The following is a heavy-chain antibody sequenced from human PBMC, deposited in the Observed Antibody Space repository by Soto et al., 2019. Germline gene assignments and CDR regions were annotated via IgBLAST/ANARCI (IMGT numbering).Heavy chain of an antibody. V-gene: IGHV1-69*01. CDR3: ARENCSSTSCLSDGMYV. D-gene: IGHD2-2*01. CDR2: IIPIFGTA. J-gene: IGHJ6*02. Sequence: QVQLVQSGAEVKKPGSSVKVSCKASGGTFSSYAISWVRQAPGQGLEWMGGIIPIFGTANYAQKFQGRVTITADESTSTAYMERSSLRSEDMAVYYCARENCSSTSCLSDGMYVWGQGPTVTVSS. CDR1: GGTFSSYA.